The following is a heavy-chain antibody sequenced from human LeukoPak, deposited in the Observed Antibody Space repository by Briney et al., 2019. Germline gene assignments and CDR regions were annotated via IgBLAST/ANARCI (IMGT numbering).Heavy chain of an antibody. J-gene: IGHJ6*03. D-gene: IGHD3-10*01. CDR2: ISSSGGNV. CDR1: AFTFSCYA. V-gene: IGHV3-23*01. Sequence: GGSLRLSCAASAFTFSCYAMSWVRQAPGKGLEWISSISSSGGNVYYADSVKGRFTISRDNAKNSLYLQMNSLRADDTAVYYCARFAAGGSYYYYMDVWGKGTTVTDSS. CDR3: ARFAAGGSYYYYMDV.